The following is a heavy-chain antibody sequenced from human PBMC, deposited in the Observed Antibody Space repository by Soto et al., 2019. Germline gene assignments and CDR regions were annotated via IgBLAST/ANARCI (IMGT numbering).Heavy chain of an antibody. J-gene: IGHJ6*02. Sequence: QITLKESGPTVVQPTQTLTLTCSFSGFSLSTSAEGVAWIRQPPGKALEWLALIYWDDDERYSPFLKSRLTIDKDTSKHQVVLTMTNMDPVDTATYFCAHKGGRGAAMDVWGQGATVTVSS. CDR1: GFSLSTSAEG. CDR2: IYWDDDE. D-gene: IGHD2-15*01. V-gene: IGHV2-5*02. CDR3: AHKGGRGAAMDV.